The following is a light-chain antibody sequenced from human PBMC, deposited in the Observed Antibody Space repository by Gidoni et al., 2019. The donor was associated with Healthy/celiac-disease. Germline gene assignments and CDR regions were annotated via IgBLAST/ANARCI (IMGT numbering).Light chain of an antibody. CDR3: QHYYNLLLT. V-gene: IGKV1-33*01. Sequence: DIQMTQSPSSLSASVGDRVTITCQASQDISNYLNWYQQNPGKAPKLLIYDASNVETGVPSRFSGSGSGTDFTFTISSLQPEDIATYYCQHYYNLLLTFGGXTKVEIK. J-gene: IGKJ4*01. CDR2: DAS. CDR1: QDISNY.